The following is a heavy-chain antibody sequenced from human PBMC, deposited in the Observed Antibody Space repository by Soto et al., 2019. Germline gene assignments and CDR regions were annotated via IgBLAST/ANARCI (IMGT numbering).Heavy chain of an antibody. CDR1: GFTFNNYA. D-gene: IGHD3-22*01. J-gene: IGHJ4*02. V-gene: IGHV3-23*01. CDR3: AKGLYYYDSSGHRVFDY. CDR2: ISVSGGTT. Sequence: GGSLRLSCAASGFTFNNYALTWVRQAPGKGLEWVSTISVSGGTTHYSDSVKGRFTISRDNSKKTVYLQMHGLRADDTAVYYCAKGLYYYDSSGHRVFDYWGQGALVTVSS.